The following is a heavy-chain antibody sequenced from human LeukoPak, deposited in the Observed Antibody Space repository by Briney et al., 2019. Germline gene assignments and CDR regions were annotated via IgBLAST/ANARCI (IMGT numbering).Heavy chain of an antibody. CDR2: INTYNGNT. CDR3: TREDLCGGNVYRCGGGDS. CDR1: GYTFTNFA. J-gene: IGHJ4*02. V-gene: IGHV1-18*01. D-gene: IGHD4-23*01. Sequence: ASVKVSCKASGYTFTNFAISWVRQAPGEGLEWMGWINTYNGNTDYAQKVQDRVTMTADTSTSTAYMELRSLRSDDTAVYYCTREDLCGGNVYRCGGGDSWGQGTLVTVSS.